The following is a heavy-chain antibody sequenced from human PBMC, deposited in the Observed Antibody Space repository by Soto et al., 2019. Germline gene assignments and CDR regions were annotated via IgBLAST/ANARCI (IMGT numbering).Heavy chain of an antibody. CDR1: GYSFSSFW. D-gene: IGHD1-7*01. V-gene: IGHV5-10-1*03. Sequence: EVQLVQSGAEVKKPGESLTISCEGSGYSFSSFWINWVRQIPGRGLEWMGKIDPGDSYTNYSPSFEGHVTISVNKSLNTAYLQWSSLQASDTAIYYCPKRGWNYQAYRYFYALDVWGQGTTVTVSS. CDR2: IDPGDSYT. J-gene: IGHJ6*02. CDR3: PKRGWNYQAYRYFYALDV.